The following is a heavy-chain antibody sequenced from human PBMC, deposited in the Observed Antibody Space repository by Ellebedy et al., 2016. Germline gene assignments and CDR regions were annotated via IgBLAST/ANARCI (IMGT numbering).Heavy chain of an antibody. Sequence: GGSLRLXXAASGFTFSSYAMNWVRQAPGKGLEWVSYSSSSSSTIYYADSVKGRFTISRDNAKNSLYLQMNSLRAEDTAVYYCARGGYCGGDCYSSGYYYGMDVWGQGTTVTVSS. CDR2: SSSSSSTI. J-gene: IGHJ6*02. D-gene: IGHD2-21*02. CDR1: GFTFSSYA. V-gene: IGHV3-48*01. CDR3: ARGGYCGGDCYSSGYYYGMDV.